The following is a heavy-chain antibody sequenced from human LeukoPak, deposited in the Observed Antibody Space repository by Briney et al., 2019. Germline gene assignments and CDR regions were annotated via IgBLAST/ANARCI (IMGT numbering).Heavy chain of an antibody. CDR3: ARDFSGYSPLYYFDY. Sequence: PGGSLRLSCATSGFTFSDYYMSWIRQAPGKGLEWVSYISSGSPIYYADSVKGRFTISRDNAKNSLFLQMNSLRAEDTAVYYCARDFSGYSPLYYFDYWGQGTLVTVSS. CDR2: ISSGSPI. J-gene: IGHJ4*02. D-gene: IGHD3-22*01. CDR1: GFTFSDYY. V-gene: IGHV3-11*04.